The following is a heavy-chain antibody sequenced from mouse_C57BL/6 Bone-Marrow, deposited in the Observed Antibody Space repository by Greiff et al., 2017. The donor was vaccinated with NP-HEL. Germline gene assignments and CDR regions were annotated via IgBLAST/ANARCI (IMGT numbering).Heavy chain of an antibody. CDR1: GYSITSGYY. D-gene: IGHD3-3*01. Sequence: DVQLVESGPGLVKPSQSLSLTCSVTGYSITSGYYWNWIRQFPGNKLEWMGYISYDGSNNYNPSLKNRISITRDTSKNQFFLKLNSVTTEDTATYYCARGGRGFAYWGQGTLVTVSA. CDR2: ISYDGSN. J-gene: IGHJ3*01. V-gene: IGHV3-6*01. CDR3: ARGGRGFAY.